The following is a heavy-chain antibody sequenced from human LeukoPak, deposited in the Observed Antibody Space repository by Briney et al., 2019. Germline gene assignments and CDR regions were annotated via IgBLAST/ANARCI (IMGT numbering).Heavy chain of an antibody. CDR2: IKSKTDGGTT. CDR3: TTDTAIFGVVISDY. V-gene: IGHV3-15*01. D-gene: IGHD3-3*01. J-gene: IGHJ4*02. Sequence: GGSLRLSCAASGFTFSNAWMSWVRQAPGKGLEWVGRIKSKTDGGTTDYAAPVKGRFTISRDDSKNTLYLQMNSLKTEDTAVYYCTTDTAIFGVVISDYWGQGTLVTVSS. CDR1: GFTFSNAW.